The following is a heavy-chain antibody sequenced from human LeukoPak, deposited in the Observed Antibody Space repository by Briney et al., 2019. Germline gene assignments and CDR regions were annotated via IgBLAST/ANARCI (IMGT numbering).Heavy chain of an antibody. CDR1: GFIFDDYA. V-gene: IGHV3-9*01. D-gene: IGHD3-10*01. J-gene: IGHJ4*02. CDR3: ASRLVWFGELLGDY. Sequence: PGGSLRLSCAASGFIFDDYAVHWVRQAPGKGLEWVSGITWNSDSIDYADSVKGRFTISRDNAKNSLYLQMNSLRAEDTAVYYCASRLVWFGELLGDYWGQGTLVTVSS. CDR2: ITWNSDSI.